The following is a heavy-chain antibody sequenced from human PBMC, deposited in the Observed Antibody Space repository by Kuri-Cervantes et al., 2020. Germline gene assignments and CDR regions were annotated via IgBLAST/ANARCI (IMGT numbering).Heavy chain of an antibody. V-gene: IGHV1-69*04. CDR3: ARTDIDGYRGKYFDY. CDR2: IIPILGIA. D-gene: IGHD5-24*01. CDR1: GGTFSSYA. J-gene: IGHJ4*02. Sequence: SVKVSCKASGGTFSSYAISWVRQAPGQGLEWMGRIIPILGIANYAQKFQGRVTITADKSTSTAYMELSSLRSEDTAVYYCARTDIDGYRGKYFDYWGQGTLVTVSS.